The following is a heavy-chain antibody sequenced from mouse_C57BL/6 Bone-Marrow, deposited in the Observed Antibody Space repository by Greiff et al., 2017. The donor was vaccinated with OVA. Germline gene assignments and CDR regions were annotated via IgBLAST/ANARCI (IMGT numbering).Heavy chain of an antibody. J-gene: IGHJ4*01. D-gene: IGHD2-3*01. Sequence: EVKLVESGGGLVKPGGSLKLSCAASGFTFSSYAMSWVRQTPEKRLEWVATISDGGSYTYYPDNVKGRFTISRDNAKNNLYLQMSHLKSEDTAMYYCADGDYWGQGTSVTVSS. CDR1: GFTFSSYA. V-gene: IGHV5-4*03. CDR3: ADGDY. CDR2: ISDGGSYT.